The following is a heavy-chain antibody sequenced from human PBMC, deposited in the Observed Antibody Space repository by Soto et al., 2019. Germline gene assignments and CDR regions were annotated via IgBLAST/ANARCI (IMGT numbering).Heavy chain of an antibody. D-gene: IGHD1-1*01. J-gene: IGHJ4*02. CDR1: GYAFTTYG. Sequence: QVHLVQSGAEVKKPGASVKVSCKGSGYAFTTYGITWVRQAPGQGLEWMGWISAHSGNTNYAQKLQGRVTVTRDTSTGTAYKELRSRRSDDTAVYFCGRGRYGDYWGQGALVTVSS. CDR2: ISAHSGNT. CDR3: GRGRYGDY. V-gene: IGHV1-18*01.